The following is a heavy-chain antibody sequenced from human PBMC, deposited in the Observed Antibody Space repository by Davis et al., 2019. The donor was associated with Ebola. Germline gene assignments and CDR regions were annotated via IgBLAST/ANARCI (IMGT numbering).Heavy chain of an antibody. CDR3: AKDLVPAAIFYYYYGMDV. V-gene: IGHV3-30*18. J-gene: IGHJ6*02. CDR2: ISFDGSKK. D-gene: IGHD2-2*01. CDR1: GFTFSTYG. Sequence: GESLKISCAAPGFTFSTYGMHWVRQAPGKGLEWVTVISFDGSKKYYADSVKGRFTISRDNSKNTLYLQMNSLRAEDTAVYYCAKDLVPAAIFYYYYGMDVWGQGTTVTVSS.